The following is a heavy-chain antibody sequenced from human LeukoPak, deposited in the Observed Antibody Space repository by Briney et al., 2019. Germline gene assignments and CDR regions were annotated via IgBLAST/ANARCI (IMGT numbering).Heavy chain of an antibody. J-gene: IGHJ4*02. V-gene: IGHV3-30-3*01. Sequence: GGSLRLSCAASGFTLTAYLIHWVRQAPGKGLEWVAVMSSDGNAMFYADSVKGRFTISRDNSKNTLYLQMNSLRAEDTAVYYCVRESEYYFDHSASFDYWGQGTLVTVSS. CDR2: MSSDGNAM. D-gene: IGHD3-22*01. CDR3: VRESEYYFDHSASFDY. CDR1: GFTLTAYL.